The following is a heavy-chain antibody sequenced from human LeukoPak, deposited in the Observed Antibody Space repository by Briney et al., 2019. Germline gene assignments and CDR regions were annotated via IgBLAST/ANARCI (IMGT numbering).Heavy chain of an antibody. Sequence: PGGSLRLSCAASGFTFSSYAMSWVRQAPGKGLEWVSAISGSGGSTYYADSVKGRFTISRDNSKNTLYLQMNSLRAEDTVVYYCAKGVRDCGGDCYSGGDYWGQGTLVTVSS. CDR2: ISGSGGST. CDR3: AKGVRDCGGDCYSGGDY. CDR1: GFTFSSYA. D-gene: IGHD2-21*02. J-gene: IGHJ4*02. V-gene: IGHV3-23*01.